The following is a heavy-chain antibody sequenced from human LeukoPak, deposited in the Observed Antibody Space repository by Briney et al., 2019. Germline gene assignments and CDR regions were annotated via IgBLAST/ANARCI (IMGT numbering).Heavy chain of an antibody. CDR3: ARHSGYSSRGYYFDQ. J-gene: IGHJ4*02. D-gene: IGHD6-19*01. V-gene: IGHV4-39*01. Sequence: SETLSLTCTVSGGSISSSSYYWGWIRQPPGKGLEWIGSIYYTGKTYNNPSPKSRVTISVDTSKNQFSLKLSSVTAADAAVYYYARHSGYSSRGYYFDQWGQGTVVTVSS. CDR2: IYYTGKT. CDR1: GGSISSSSYY.